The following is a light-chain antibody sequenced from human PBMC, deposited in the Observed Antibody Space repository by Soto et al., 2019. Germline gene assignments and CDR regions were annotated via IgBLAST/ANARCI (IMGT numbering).Light chain of an antibody. CDR3: QQVHSPPLT. J-gene: IGKJ5*01. V-gene: IGKV1-9*01. Sequence: DIQLTQSPSFVSASVGDTISITSRASQGISSHLAWYQQSPGKAPKLLIYVASTLQSGVPSRFSGRGSGAEFTLTISSLQPEDFATYYCQQVHSPPLTFGQGTRLEIK. CDR1: QGISSH. CDR2: VAS.